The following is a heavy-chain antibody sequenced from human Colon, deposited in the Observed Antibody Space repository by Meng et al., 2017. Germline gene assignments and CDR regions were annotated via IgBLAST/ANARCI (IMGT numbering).Heavy chain of an antibody. CDR1: GGSFSGYY. CDR2: INHSGST. Sequence: SETLSLTCAVYGGSFSGYYWSWIRQPPGKGLEWIGEINHSGSTNYNPSLKSRVTISVDTSKNQSSLELSSVTAADTAVYYCARPHSGSYYGKTYYFDYWGQGTLVNVSS. V-gene: IGHV4-34*01. D-gene: IGHD1-26*01. J-gene: IGHJ4*02. CDR3: ARPHSGSYYGKTYYFDY.